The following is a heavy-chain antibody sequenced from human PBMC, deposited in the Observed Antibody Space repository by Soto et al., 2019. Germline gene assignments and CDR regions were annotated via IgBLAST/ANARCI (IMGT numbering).Heavy chain of an antibody. D-gene: IGHD7-27*01. J-gene: IGHJ6*02. CDR1: GFTLSDYA. V-gene: IGHV3-23*01. CDR2: ISGSGDST. Sequence: EVQVLESGGGFVQPGGSLRLSCAASGFTLSDYAMTWVRQGPGKGLEWVSAISGSGDSTYYTDSVKGRFTISRDNSKNTLYLERSGMRADDTAVYYGAEECLQDWGNDYYSGMDVWGQGTTVTVSS. CDR3: AEECLQDWGNDYYSGMDV.